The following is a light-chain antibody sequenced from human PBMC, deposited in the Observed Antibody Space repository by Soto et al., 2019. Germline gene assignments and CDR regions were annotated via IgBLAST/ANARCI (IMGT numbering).Light chain of an antibody. CDR1: SSDVGGYNY. V-gene: IGLV2-14*01. CDR3: SAYGRGIIV. Sequence: QSALIQPASVSGSPGQSITISCTGTSSDVGGYNYVSWYRQSPGKAPKFIIYEIDNRPSGVSDRFSGSKSGNTASLTISGLHAEDEAAYYCSAYGRGIIVFGGGTKLNVL. CDR2: EID. J-gene: IGLJ2*01.